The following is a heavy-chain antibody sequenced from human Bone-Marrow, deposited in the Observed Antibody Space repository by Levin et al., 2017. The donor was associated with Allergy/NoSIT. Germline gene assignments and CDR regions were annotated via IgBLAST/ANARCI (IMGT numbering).Heavy chain of an antibody. V-gene: IGHV3-74*01. CDR2: INSDGSST. J-gene: IGHJ4*02. Sequence: SSETLSLTCAASGFSFRSYWMHWVRQAPGKGLVWVSRINSDGSSTSYADSVKGRFTISRDNAKNTLYLQMNSLRGEDTAVYYCARGTRIDYFDYWGQGTLVTVSS. CDR3: ARGTRIDYFDY. D-gene: IGHD2-15*01. CDR1: GFSFRSYW.